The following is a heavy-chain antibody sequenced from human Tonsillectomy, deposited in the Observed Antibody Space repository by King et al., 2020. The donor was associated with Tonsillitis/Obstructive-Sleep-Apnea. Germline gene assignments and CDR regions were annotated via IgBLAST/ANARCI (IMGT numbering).Heavy chain of an antibody. J-gene: IGHJ2*01. V-gene: IGHV3-74*01. CDR1: GFTFSSYW. CDR3: ARDRGIAVAGDWYFDL. CDR2: INSDGSST. D-gene: IGHD6-19*01. Sequence: EVQLVESGGGLVQPGGSLRLSCAASGFTFSSYWMHWVRQAPGKGLVWVSRINSDGSSTSYGDSVKGRFTISRDNAKNTLYLQMNSLRVEDTAVYYCARDRGIAVAGDWYFDLWGRGTLVTVSS.